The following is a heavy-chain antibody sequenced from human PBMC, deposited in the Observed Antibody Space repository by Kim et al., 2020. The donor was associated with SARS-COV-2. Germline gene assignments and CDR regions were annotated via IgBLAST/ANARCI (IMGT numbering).Heavy chain of an antibody. CDR1: GYTFTSFD. CDR2: MNPNSGDT. V-gene: IGHV1-8*01. Sequence: ASVKVSCKASGYTFTSFDINWVRQATGQGLEWLGWMNPNSGDTGYAQNFQGRVTMTRNTTISTAYMELTSLTYEDTAVYYCARYDFWGQGTLVTVSS. J-gene: IGHJ4*02. CDR3: ARYDF.